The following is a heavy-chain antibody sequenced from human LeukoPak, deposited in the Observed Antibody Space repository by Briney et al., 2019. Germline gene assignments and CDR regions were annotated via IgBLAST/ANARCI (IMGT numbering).Heavy chain of an antibody. CDR1: GGTFSSYA. CDR2: IIPIFGTA. Sequence: SVKVSCKASGGTFSSYATSWVRQAPGQGLEWMGGIIPIFGTANYAQKFQGRVTIATDEYTSTAYMELSSLRSEDTAVYYCASTHYDFWSGYSYYYYYYMDVWGKGTTVTVSS. J-gene: IGHJ6*03. V-gene: IGHV1-69*05. CDR3: ASTHYDFWSGYSYYYYYYMDV. D-gene: IGHD3-3*01.